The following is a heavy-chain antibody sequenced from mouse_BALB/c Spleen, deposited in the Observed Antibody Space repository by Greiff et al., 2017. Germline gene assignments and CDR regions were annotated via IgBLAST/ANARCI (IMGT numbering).Heavy chain of an antibody. CDR1: GYTFTSYT. V-gene: IGHV1-4*02. CDR3: ARWREPFPSYAMDY. Sequence: QVQLKQSAAELARPGASVKMSCKASGYTFTSYTMHWVKQRPGQGLEWIGYINPSSGYTEYNQKFKDKTTLTADKSSSTAYMQLSSLTSEDSAVYYCARWREPFPSYAMDYWGQGTSVTVSS. J-gene: IGHJ4*01. CDR2: INPSSGYT.